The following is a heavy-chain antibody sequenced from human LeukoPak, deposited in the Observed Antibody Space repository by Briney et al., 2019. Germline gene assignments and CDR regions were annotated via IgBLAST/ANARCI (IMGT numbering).Heavy chain of an antibody. J-gene: IGHJ5*02. D-gene: IGHD3-3*01. Sequence: SETLSLTCTVSGGSVSGGNYYWSWIRQPPGTGLEWIGYIYYSGSTNYNPSLKSRVTISVDTSKNQFSLKLSSVTAADTAVYYCARGPPYYDFWSGYAFDPWGQGTLVTVSS. CDR1: GGSVSGGNYY. CDR3: ARGPPYYDFWSGYAFDP. V-gene: IGHV4-61*01. CDR2: IYYSGST.